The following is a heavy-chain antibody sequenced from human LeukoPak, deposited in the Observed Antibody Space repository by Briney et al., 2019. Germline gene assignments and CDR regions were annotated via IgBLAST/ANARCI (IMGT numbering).Heavy chain of an antibody. J-gene: IGHJ5*02. V-gene: IGHV2-5*01. CDR3: THSAPSYYYGSGSDFWFDP. Sequence: SGPTLVKPTQTLTLTCTFSGFSLSTSGVAVGWIRQPPGKALEWLAFIYGNDDKRYSPSLKSKLTISKDTSKNQVVLIVANKEPVDTATYYCTHSAPSYYYGSGSDFWFDPWGQGTLVTVSS. D-gene: IGHD3-10*01. CDR2: IYGNDDK. CDR1: GFSLSTSGVA.